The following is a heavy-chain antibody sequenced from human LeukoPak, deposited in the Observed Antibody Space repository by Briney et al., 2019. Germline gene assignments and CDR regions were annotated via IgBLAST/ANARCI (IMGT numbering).Heavy chain of an antibody. V-gene: IGHV4-39*01. CDR1: GGSISSSSYS. CDR2: IYYSGST. Sequence: PSETLSLTCTVSGGSISSSSYSWGWIRQPPGKGLEWIGSIYYSGSTYYNPSLKSRVTISVDTSKKQFSLKLSSVTAADTAVYYCARLSRYSDWLSPLFKYYFDSWGQGTLVTVSS. J-gene: IGHJ4*02. CDR3: ARLSRYSDWLSPLFKYYFDS. D-gene: IGHD3-9*01.